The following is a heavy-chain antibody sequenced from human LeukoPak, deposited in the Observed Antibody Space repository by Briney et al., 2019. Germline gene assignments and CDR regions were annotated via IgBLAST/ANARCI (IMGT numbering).Heavy chain of an antibody. CDR2: IYYSGSA. J-gene: IGHJ5*02. CDR1: GDSISSGGYY. V-gene: IGHV4-31*03. Sequence: SETLSLTCTVSGDSISSGGYYWSWIRQHPGKGLEWIGYIYYSGSAYYNPFLKSRVSISVDTSKNQFSLKPTSVTAADTALYFCARDYSRGYAWFDPWGQGILVTVSS. D-gene: IGHD5-12*01. CDR3: ARDYSRGYAWFDP.